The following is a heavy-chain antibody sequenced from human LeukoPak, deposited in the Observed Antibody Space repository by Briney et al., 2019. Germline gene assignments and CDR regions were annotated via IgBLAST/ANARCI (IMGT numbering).Heavy chain of an antibody. V-gene: IGHV4-4*07. CDR1: GDSISSYY. CDR3: ARETEVPGGRSWDF. Sequence: SEALSLTCTVSGDSISSYYATSLRQPTGRGRECIARLLTSVRTNHNPYLQSRVTMSVDTYNNQFSLKLSSVTAADTAVYYCARETEVPGGRSWDFWGQGTLVTVS. D-gene: IGHD6-19*01. CDR2: LLTSVRT. J-gene: IGHJ4*02.